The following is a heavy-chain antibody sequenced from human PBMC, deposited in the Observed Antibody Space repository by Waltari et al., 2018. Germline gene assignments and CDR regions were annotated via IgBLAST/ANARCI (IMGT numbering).Heavy chain of an antibody. Sequence: EVQLVESGGGLVQPGGSLRLSCAASGFIFSKYWMHWVRQAPGKGLVSVSQINTDGSSTSYADSVKGRFTISRDNAKNTLYLQMNSLRAEDTALYYCVLYSSIVLGDYWGQGNLVTVSS. D-gene: IGHD6-13*01. CDR3: VLYSSIVLGDY. CDR2: INTDGSST. V-gene: IGHV3-74*01. CDR1: GFIFSKYW. J-gene: IGHJ4*02.